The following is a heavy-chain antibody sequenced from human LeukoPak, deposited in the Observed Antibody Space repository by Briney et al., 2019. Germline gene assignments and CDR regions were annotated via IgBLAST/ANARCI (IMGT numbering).Heavy chain of an antibody. D-gene: IGHD3-22*01. CDR3: ARVGDMECYYDSRGYRYYFDQ. J-gene: IGHJ4*02. V-gene: IGHV1-18*01. CDR1: GYTSTKYG. CDR2: ISAYNGNT. Sequence: ASVKVSCKASGYTSTKYGISDVGPAPGQGLEWMGWISAYNGNTNYAQKLQGRVTMTTDTSTSTAYMELRILRCHDTAVYYCARVGDMECYYDSRGYRYYFDQLGGGALVSVSS.